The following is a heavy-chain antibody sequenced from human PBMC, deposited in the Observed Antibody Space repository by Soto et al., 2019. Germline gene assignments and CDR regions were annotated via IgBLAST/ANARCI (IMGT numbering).Heavy chain of an antibody. CDR2: ITPYNGDT. CDR3: ARGARNYCDY. Sequence: QVQLVQSGAEVKKPGASVKVSCKASGYTFTDYGITWVRQAPGQGLEWMGWITPYNGDTNYVRKFQGRITMTTDTSTDTAYMDLRSLISDDTAVYYCARGARNYCDYWGQGTLVTVSS. J-gene: IGHJ4*02. CDR1: GYTFTDYG. V-gene: IGHV1-18*01.